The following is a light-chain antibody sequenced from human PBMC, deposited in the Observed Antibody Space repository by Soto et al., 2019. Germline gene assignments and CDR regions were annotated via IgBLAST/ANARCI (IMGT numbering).Light chain of an antibody. J-gene: IGKJ1*01. CDR1: QDINKY. V-gene: IGKV1-39*01. CDR3: QQNYGTPGT. Sequence: DIQMTQSPSSLPASVGDKVPITCQASQDINKYLNWYQQKPGKAPKLLIFDASNLESGVPSRFSGSGSGTEFTLTIGSLQPEDFATYYCQQNYGTPGTFGQGTKVDIK. CDR2: DAS.